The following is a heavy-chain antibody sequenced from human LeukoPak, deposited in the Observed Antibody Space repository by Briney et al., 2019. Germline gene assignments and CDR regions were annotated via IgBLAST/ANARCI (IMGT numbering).Heavy chain of an antibody. CDR3: ASSGAQGAFDI. J-gene: IGHJ3*02. V-gene: IGHV1-18*01. CDR1: GYTFTSYD. Sequence: ASVKVSCKASGYTFTSYDISWVRQAPGQGLEWMGWISAYNGNTNYAQKLQGRVTMATDTSTSTAYMELRSLRSEDTAVYYCASSGAQGAFDIWGQGTMVTVSS. CDR2: ISAYNGNT. D-gene: IGHD3-10*01.